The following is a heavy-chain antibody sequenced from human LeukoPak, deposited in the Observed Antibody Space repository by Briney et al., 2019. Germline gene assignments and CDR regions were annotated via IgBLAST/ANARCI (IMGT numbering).Heavy chain of an antibody. D-gene: IGHD3-22*01. CDR1: GYTFTTYW. V-gene: IGHV5-51*01. CDR2: IYPGDSDT. CDR3: ARQGSSGRNWFDP. J-gene: IGHJ5*02. Sequence: GESLKISCKGSGYTFTTYWIAWVRQMPGKGLEWMGVIYPGDSDTRYSPSFQGQVTISADKSINTAYLQWSSLKASDTAMYYCARQGSSGRNWFDPWGQGTLVTVSS.